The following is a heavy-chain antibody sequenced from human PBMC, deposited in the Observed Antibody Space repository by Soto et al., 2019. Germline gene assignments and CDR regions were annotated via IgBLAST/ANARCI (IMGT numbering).Heavy chain of an antibody. Sequence: SETLSLTCTVSGRSISSYYWSWIRQPPGKGLEWIGYIYYSGSTNYNPSLKSRVTISVDTSKNQFSLKLSSVTAADTAVYYCARDARYYDFWSGYYNPPPDAFDIWGQGTMVTVSS. V-gene: IGHV4-59*01. CDR1: GRSISSYY. CDR2: IYYSGST. J-gene: IGHJ3*02. D-gene: IGHD3-3*01. CDR3: ARDARYYDFWSGYYNPPPDAFDI.